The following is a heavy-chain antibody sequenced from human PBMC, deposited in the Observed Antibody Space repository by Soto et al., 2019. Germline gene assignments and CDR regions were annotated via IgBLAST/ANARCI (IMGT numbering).Heavy chain of an antibody. CDR1: GGSFSGYY. Sequence: QVQLQQWGAGLLKPSETLSLTCAVYGGSFSGYYWSWIRQLPGKGLEWIGEINHSGSTNYSPSLKSRVTISVDTSKNQFSLKLNSVTAADTAVYYCASQALDTAIFDYSGQGTLVTVSS. CDR3: ASQALDTAIFDY. D-gene: IGHD5-18*01. CDR2: INHSGST. V-gene: IGHV4-34*01. J-gene: IGHJ4*02.